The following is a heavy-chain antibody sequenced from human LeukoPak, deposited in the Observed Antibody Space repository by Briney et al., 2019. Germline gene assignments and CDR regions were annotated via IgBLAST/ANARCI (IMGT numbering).Heavy chain of an antibody. Sequence: SETLSLTCTVSGGSISSGSYYWGWIRQPPGKGLEWIGSIYYSGSTYYNPSLKSRVTISVDTSKNQFSLKLSSVTAADTAVYYCASRDCSSTSCYTGGDYWGQGTLVTVSS. CDR1: GGSISSGSYY. CDR2: IYYSGST. J-gene: IGHJ4*02. D-gene: IGHD2-2*02. CDR3: ASRDCSSTSCYTGGDY. V-gene: IGHV4-39*01.